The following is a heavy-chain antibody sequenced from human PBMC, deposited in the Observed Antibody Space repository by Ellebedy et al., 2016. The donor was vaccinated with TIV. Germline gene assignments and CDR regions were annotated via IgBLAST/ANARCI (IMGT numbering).Heavy chain of an antibody. J-gene: IGHJ5*02. CDR2: INAGNGNT. CDR1: GYTFTSYT. Sequence: AASVKVSCKASGYTFTSYTMHWVRQAPGQRLEWMGWINAGNGNTKYSQKFRGSVTITRDTSASTAYMELSSLRSEDTAVYYCARLSRVYDSSGYNWFDPWGQGTLVTVSS. V-gene: IGHV1-3*01. CDR3: ARLSRVYDSSGYNWFDP. D-gene: IGHD3-22*01.